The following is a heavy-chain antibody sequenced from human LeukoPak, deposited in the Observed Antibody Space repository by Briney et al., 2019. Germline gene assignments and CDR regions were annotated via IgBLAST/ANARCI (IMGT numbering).Heavy chain of an antibody. CDR3: ARENGGSYFYMDV. D-gene: IGHD1-1*01. V-gene: IGHV3-21*01. CDR2: ITSSSSNI. J-gene: IGHJ6*03. CDR1: EFVFSSHA. Sequence: GGSQRLSCAASEFVFSSHAMIWVRQAPGKGLEWISSITSSSSNIFYADSVRGRFTISRDNAKNTLYLQMNSLRAEDTAVYYCARENGGSYFYMDVWGKGTTVTVSS.